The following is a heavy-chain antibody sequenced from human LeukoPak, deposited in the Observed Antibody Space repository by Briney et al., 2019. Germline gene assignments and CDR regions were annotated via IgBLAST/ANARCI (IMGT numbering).Heavy chain of an antibody. CDR2: ISYGGST. CDR3: ARSRYDSGTYALEE. CDR1: GGSVSSTTYY. J-gene: IGHJ4*02. V-gene: IGHV4-39*01. D-gene: IGHD3-10*01. Sequence: PSETLSLTCSVSGGSVSSTTYYWAWIRQPPGKGLEWFGSISYGGSTYYNPSLKSRLTISVDTSKNQFSLELSSVTAADTAVYFCARSRYDSGTYALEEWGQGTLVTVSS.